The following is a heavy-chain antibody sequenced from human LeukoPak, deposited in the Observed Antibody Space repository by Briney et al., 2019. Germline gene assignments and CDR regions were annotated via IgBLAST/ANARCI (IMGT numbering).Heavy chain of an antibody. D-gene: IGHD3-3*01. V-gene: IGHV4-38-2*02. J-gene: IGHJ4*02. CDR2: IYHSGST. CDR3: ASHDFWSGYPDY. CDR1: GYSISSGYY. Sequence: LETLSLTCTVSGYSISSGYYWGWIRQPPGKGLEWIGSIYHSGSTYYNPSLKSRVTISVDTSKNQFSLKLSSVTAADTAVYYCASHDFWSGYPDYWGQGTLVTVSS.